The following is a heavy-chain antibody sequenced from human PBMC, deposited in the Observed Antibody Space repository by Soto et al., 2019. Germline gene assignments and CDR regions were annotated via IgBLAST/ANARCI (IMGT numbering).Heavy chain of an antibody. J-gene: IGHJ4*02. CDR2: IYRTGST. CDR1: GASFTSNDW. V-gene: IGHV4-4*02. Sequence: QVQLQESGPGLVKPSGTLSLTCAVSGASFTSNDWWTWVRQPPGRGLEWIGEIYRTGSTHYNPSLTSRVTISLDKSENQFSLKVTSLTAADTAVYYCASRDPGTSVDYWGQGTLVTVSS. CDR3: ASRDPGTSVDY. D-gene: IGHD1-7*01.